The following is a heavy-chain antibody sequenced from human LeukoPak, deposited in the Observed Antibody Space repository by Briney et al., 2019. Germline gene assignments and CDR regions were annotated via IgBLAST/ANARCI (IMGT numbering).Heavy chain of an antibody. Sequence: GSLRLSCVGSGFTFGSYQITWVRQAPGKGLEWVASMKQDGSERYYVDSVKGRFTISRDNAMSSLFLEMSSLRAEDTAVYYCARYVISGLWYFDIWGQGTMVTVSS. CDR3: ARYVISGLWYFDI. CDR2: MKQDGSER. D-gene: IGHD2-8*02. J-gene: IGHJ3*02. CDR1: GFTFGSYQ. V-gene: IGHV3-7*01.